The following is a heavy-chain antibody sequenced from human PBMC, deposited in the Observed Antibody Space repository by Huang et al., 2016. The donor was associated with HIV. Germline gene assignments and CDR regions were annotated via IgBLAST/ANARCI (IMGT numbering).Heavy chain of an antibody. CDR1: GYGFSSYW. Sequence: EVLLVQSGAERKEPGESLKISCKASGYGFSSYWIGWVHQKPGKGLEWKGSISPRNSETKYSPSFGGEVTIAADKSTRTAYLQWESLKAPDTAIYFCARQVDGFRSHFDFWGQGTLVSVSS. D-gene: IGHD5-18*01. V-gene: IGHV5-51*07. CDR2: ISPRNSET. CDR3: ARQVDGFRSHFDF. J-gene: IGHJ4*02.